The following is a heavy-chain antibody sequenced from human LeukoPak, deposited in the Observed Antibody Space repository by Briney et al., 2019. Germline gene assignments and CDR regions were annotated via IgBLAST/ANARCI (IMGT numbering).Heavy chain of an antibody. J-gene: IGHJ4*02. CDR2: ISGSGGST. CDR3: AKAAVYSNRWTPFDD. V-gene: IGHV3-23*01. D-gene: IGHD2/OR15-2a*01. Sequence: GGSLRLSCAASGFTFTNYAMSWVRQAPGKGLEWVSAISGSGGSTYYADSVKGRFTISRDNSKNTLYLQMNSLRPEDTAVYYCAKAAVYSNRWTPFDDWGQGTLVTVSS. CDR1: GFTFTNYA.